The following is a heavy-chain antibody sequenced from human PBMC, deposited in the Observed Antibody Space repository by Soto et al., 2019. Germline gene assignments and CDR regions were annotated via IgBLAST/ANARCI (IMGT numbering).Heavy chain of an antibody. CDR2: IDPSDSYT. J-gene: IGHJ1*01. D-gene: IGHD2-21*01. Sequence: ESLKISCKGSGYRFTNYWISWVRQMPGKGLEWMGRIDPSDSYTNYSPSFQGHVTISVDKSTSTAYLQWSSLKASDTAMYCCARDSNSARLLFLYDRRDYHCDDWGQGARVTVAS. CDR3: ARDSNSARLLFLYDRRDYHCDD. CDR1: GYRFTNYW. V-gene: IGHV5-10-1*01.